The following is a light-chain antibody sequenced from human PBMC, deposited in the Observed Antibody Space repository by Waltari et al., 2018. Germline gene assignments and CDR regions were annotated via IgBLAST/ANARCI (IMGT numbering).Light chain of an antibody. J-gene: IGKJ1*01. CDR1: QCVIRA. CDR2: SAS. V-gene: IGKV3-20*01. Sequence: DIVLTQSPVTLSFSPGERATLSCRYSQCVIRALAWYQQKPGQAPRILIYSASTRATGVPDRFSGSGSGTDFSLTISRLDPEDFAVYYCQHYVNIPVTFGQGTKVEI. CDR3: QHYVNIPVT.